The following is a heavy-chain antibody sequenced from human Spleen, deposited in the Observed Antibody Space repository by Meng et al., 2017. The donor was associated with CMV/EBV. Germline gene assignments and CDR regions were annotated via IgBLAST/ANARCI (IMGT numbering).Heavy chain of an antibody. D-gene: IGHD2-2*01. J-gene: IGHJ4*02. CDR3: ARRRAGSSTSRYFDY. CDR2: MNPNSGNT. Sequence: ASGYTFTSYDINWVRQATGQGLEWMGWMNPNSGNTGYAQKFQGRVTITRNTSISTAYMELSSLRSEDTAVYYCARRRAGSSTSRYFDYWGQGTLAPSPQ. CDR1: GYTFTSYD. V-gene: IGHV1-8*03.